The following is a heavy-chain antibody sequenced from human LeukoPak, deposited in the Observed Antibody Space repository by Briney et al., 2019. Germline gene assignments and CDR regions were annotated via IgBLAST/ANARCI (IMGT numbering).Heavy chain of an antibody. D-gene: IGHD5/OR15-5a*01. CDR2: ISSSSSYT. J-gene: IGHJ4*02. V-gene: IGHV3-11*05. CDR3: ARAVSVSSYYFDC. CDR1: GFTFGDYY. Sequence: KPGGSLRLSCAASGFTFGDYYMSWIRQAPGKGLEWISYISSSSSYTNYVDSVKGRFTISRDNAKNSLYLQMNSLRAEDTAVYYCARAVSVSSYYFDCWGQGTLVTVSS.